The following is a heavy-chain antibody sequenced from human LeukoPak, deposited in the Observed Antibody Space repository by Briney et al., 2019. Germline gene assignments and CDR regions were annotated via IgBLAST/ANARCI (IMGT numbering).Heavy chain of an antibody. V-gene: IGHV3-9*01. CDR2: ISWNSGSI. CDR1: GFTFDDYA. J-gene: IGHJ4*02. CDR3: AKGVGTAMAPFDY. Sequence: GGSLRLSCAASGFTFDDYAMHWVRQAPGKGLEWVSGISWNSGSIGYADSVKGRFTISRDNAKNSLYLQMNSLRAEDTALYYCAKGVGTAMAPFDYWGQGTLVTVSS. D-gene: IGHD5-18*01.